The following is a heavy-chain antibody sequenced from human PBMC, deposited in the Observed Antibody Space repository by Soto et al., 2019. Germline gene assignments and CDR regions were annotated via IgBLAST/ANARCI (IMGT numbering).Heavy chain of an antibody. D-gene: IGHD6-13*01. CDR3: AKGSIAAAAPSVY. J-gene: IGHJ4*02. V-gene: IGHV3-23*01. Sequence: PGGSLRLSCAASGFTFSSYAMSWVRQAPGKGLEWVSAISGSGGSTYYADSVKGRFTISRDNSKNTLYLQMNSQRDEDTAVYYCAKGSIAAAAPSVYWGQGTLVTVSS. CDR1: GFTFSSYA. CDR2: ISGSGGST.